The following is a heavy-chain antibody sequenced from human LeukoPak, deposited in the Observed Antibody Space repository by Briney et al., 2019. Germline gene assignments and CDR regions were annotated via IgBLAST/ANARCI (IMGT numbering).Heavy chain of an antibody. CDR3: AREGKGRTFEY. CDR1: GGTFSNYT. D-gene: IGHD1-14*01. Sequence: SVKVSCKASGGTFSNYTISWVRQTPGQGLEWMGGIIPIFRMANFAQTFQGRVTITADESTTINYMELRSLRSEDTAVYYCAREGKGRTFEYWGQGTLVTVSS. CDR2: IIPIFRMA. J-gene: IGHJ4*02. V-gene: IGHV1-69*13.